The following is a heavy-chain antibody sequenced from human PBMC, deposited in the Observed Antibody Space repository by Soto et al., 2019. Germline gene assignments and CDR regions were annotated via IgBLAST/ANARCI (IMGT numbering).Heavy chain of an antibody. J-gene: IGHJ6*03. V-gene: IGHV4-59*11. CDR1: GGSISRHY. D-gene: IGHD3-3*01. Sequence: SETLSLTCTVSGGSISRHYWSWIRQTPGKGLEWIGYIHYIGSTNYSPSLKSRVTISVDTSNNRFSLKLNSVTAADTAVYYCARGGHYYYYYMDVWGKGATVTVSS. CDR2: IHYIGST. CDR3: ARGGHYYYYYMDV.